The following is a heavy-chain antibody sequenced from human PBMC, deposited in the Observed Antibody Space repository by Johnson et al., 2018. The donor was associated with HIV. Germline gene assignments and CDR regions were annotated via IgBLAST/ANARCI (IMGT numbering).Heavy chain of an antibody. CDR3: TSDRRGSSGAFDI. D-gene: IGHD1-26*01. J-gene: IGHJ3*02. Sequence: VQLVESGGGLVQPGGSLKLSCAASGFTFDDYAMHWVRQAPGKGLEWVSGISWNSGSIAYADSVKGRFTISRDNAKNSLYLQMNSLRAEDTALYYCTSDRRGSSGAFDIWGQGTMVTVS. CDR1: GFTFDDYA. V-gene: IGHV3-9*01. CDR2: ISWNSGSI.